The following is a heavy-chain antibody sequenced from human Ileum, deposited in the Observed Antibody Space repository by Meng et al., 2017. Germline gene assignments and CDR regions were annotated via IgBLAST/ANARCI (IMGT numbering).Heavy chain of an antibody. CDR2: IRSKTKNYAT. D-gene: IGHD2/OR15-2a*01. Sequence: GESLKISCAASEFTFSGSAVHWVRQASGKGLEWVGRIRSKTKNYATAYAASVKGRFTISRDDSKNTAYLQMNSLKTEDTAVYYCTKTYSDENNRDWYFDLWGRGTLVTVS. CDR3: TKTYSDENNRDWYFDL. J-gene: IGHJ2*01. V-gene: IGHV3-73*01. CDR1: EFTFSGSA.